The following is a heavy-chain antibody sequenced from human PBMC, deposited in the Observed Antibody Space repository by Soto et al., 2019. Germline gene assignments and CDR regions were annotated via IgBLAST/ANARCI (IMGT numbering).Heavy chain of an antibody. CDR2: TYYRSKWYN. J-gene: IGHJ5*02. V-gene: IGHV6-1*01. CDR1: GDSVSSNGAA. D-gene: IGHD4-17*01. Sequence: SQTLSLTCAISGDSVSSNGAAWNWIRQSPSRGLEWLGRTYYRSKWYNDYAVSVKSRITINPDTSKSQFSLQLNSVTPEDTAVYYCARDKHDYFNRGIGFDTWGQRILVTVSS. CDR3: ARDKHDYFNRGIGFDT.